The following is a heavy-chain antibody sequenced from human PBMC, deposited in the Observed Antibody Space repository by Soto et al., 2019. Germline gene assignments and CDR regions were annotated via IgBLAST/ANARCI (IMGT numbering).Heavy chain of an antibody. V-gene: IGHV4-34*08. Sequence: QVQLQQWGAGLLKPSETLSLTCAIYGGTFSSHSRSWVRQPPGKGLEWIGEIDHGGITNYNPSLKSRVTISGDTSKNQFSLELRSLTAADTGVYYCAAYDVGAIIQDYWGQGTRVTVSS. CDR2: IDHGGIT. J-gene: IGHJ4*02. D-gene: IGHD1-26*01. CDR3: AAYDVGAIIQDY. CDR1: GGTFSSHS.